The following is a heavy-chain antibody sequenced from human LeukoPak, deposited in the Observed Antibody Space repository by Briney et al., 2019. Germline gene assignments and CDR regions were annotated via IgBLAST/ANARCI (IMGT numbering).Heavy chain of an antibody. V-gene: IGHV4-59*08. CDR2: IYYSGTT. Sequence: SETLSLTCTVSGGSICSYYWSWIRQPPGKGLEWIGYIYYSGTTNYNPSLKSRVTISVDTSKNQFSLKLTSVTAADTAVYYCARHARGTGYYDYWGQGTLVTVSS. CDR1: GGSICSYY. J-gene: IGHJ4*02. D-gene: IGHD3/OR15-3a*01. CDR3: ARHARGTGYYDY.